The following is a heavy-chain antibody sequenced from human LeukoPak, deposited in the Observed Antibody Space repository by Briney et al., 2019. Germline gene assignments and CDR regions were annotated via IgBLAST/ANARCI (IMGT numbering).Heavy chain of an antibody. CDR3: ARDLGSGIWTTSYYFDY. D-gene: IGHD3/OR15-3a*01. CDR2: IYYSGST. J-gene: IGHJ4*02. Sequence: SETLSLTCAVYGGSFSGYYCSWIRQPPGKGLEWFGSIYYSGSTYYNPSLKSQVTISVDTSKNQFSLKLSSVTAADTAVYYCARDLGSGIWTTSYYFDYWGQGTLATVSS. V-gene: IGHV4-34*01. CDR1: GGSFSGYY.